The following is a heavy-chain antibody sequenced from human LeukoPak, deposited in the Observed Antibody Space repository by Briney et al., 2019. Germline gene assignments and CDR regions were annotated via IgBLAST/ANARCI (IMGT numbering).Heavy chain of an antibody. V-gene: IGHV3-30*04. CDR1: GFTFSSYA. CDR2: ISYDGSNK. J-gene: IGHJ6*02. CDR3: AKAHEVVVVAATFALDPYGMDV. D-gene: IGHD2-15*01. Sequence: AGGSLRLSCSASGFTFSSYAMHWVRQAPGKGLEWVAVISYDGSNKYYADSVKGRFTISRDNSKNTLYLQMNSLRAEDTAVYYCAKAHEVVVVAATFALDPYGMDVWGQGTAVTVSS.